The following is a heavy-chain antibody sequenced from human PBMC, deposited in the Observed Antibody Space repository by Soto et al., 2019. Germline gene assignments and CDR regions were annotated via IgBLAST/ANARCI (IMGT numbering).Heavy chain of an antibody. D-gene: IGHD3-3*01. CDR3: AREGYDFCSGYHAFDI. Sequence: GGTLRLSCAASGFTISSYGMHWVRQAPGKGLEWVAVIWYDGSNKYYADSVKGRFTISRDNSKNTLYLQMNSLRAEDTAVYYCAREGYDFCSGYHAFDIWGQGTMVTVSS. V-gene: IGHV3-33*01. CDR1: GFTISSYG. J-gene: IGHJ3*02. CDR2: IWYDGSNK.